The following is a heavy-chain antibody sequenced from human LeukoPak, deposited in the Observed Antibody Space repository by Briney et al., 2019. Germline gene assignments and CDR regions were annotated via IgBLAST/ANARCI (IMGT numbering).Heavy chain of an antibody. V-gene: IGHV1-18*01. Sequence: ASVKVSCKASGNTFSNYGFSWVRQAPGQGLEWMGWISANNGNTDYAQNFQGRVTLTTDTSTGIAYMELRSLTSDDTAVYYCARDVGVTRFDPWGQGTLVTVSP. CDR3: ARDVGVTRFDP. CDR2: ISANNGNT. CDR1: GNTFSNYG. J-gene: IGHJ5*02. D-gene: IGHD3-22*01.